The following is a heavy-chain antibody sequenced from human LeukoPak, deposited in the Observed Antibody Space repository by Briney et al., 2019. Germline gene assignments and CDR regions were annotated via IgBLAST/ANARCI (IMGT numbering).Heavy chain of an antibody. V-gene: IGHV3-64*04. CDR3: ARERNFYYFDY. Sequence: PGGSLRLSCSASGFTFNNYALHWVRQAPGKGLEYVSGISSDGGSTNYADSVKGRFTISRDNAQNSLFLELNSLRGEDTAVYYCARERNFYYFDYWGQGALVTVSS. J-gene: IGHJ4*02. CDR2: ISSDGGST. CDR1: GFTFNNYA. D-gene: IGHD3-3*01.